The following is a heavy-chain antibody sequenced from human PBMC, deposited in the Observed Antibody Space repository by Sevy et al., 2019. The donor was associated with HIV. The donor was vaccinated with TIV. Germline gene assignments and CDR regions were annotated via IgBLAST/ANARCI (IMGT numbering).Heavy chain of an antibody. Sequence: SGPTLVKPTQTLTLTCSLSGFSLSTSGLCVGWIRQSPGKALEWLARIDGDDDEHYSTTLRTRLTISKDTSKNQVVLTMTNMEPADTCTYYCARYSVTGRSTLAGRSPIDAFDVWGQGTMVTVSS. CDR1: GFSLSTSGLC. J-gene: IGHJ3*01. CDR2: IDGDDDE. D-gene: IGHD4-4*01. V-gene: IGHV2-70*11. CDR3: ARYSVTGRSTLAGRSPIDAFDV.